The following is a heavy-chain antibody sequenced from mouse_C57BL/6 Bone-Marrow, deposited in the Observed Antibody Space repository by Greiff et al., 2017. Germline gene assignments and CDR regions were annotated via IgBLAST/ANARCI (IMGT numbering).Heavy chain of an antibody. D-gene: IGHD2-3*01. V-gene: IGHV10-1*01. J-gene: IGHJ4*01. Sequence: DVKLVESGGGLVQPKGSLKLSCAASGFSFNTYAMNWVRQAPGKGLEWVARIRSKSNNYATYYADSVKDRFTISRDDSESMLYLQMNNLRTEDTAMYYCVRTYDAMDYWGQGTSVTVSS. CDR2: IRSKSNNYAT. CDR3: VRTYDAMDY. CDR1: GFSFNTYA.